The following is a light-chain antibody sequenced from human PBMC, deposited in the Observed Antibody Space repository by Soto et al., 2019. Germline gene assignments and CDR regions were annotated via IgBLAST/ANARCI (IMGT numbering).Light chain of an antibody. Sequence: EVVVRQAPATLSVSPGERATLSCRATQSVSSNNLVWYQQQPGPAPRLLIYGTSSSATGIPDRFSASGSGTDFTHTISRLEPEDFAMFYCQQYGSSITFGQGTRLEIK. CDR3: QQYGSSIT. CDR2: GTS. V-gene: IGKV3-20*01. CDR1: QSVSSNN. J-gene: IGKJ5*01.